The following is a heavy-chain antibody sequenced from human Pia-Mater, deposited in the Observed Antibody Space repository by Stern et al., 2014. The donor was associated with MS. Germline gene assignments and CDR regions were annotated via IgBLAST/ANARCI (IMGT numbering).Heavy chain of an antibody. Sequence: MQLVESGAEVKKPGASVKLSCTASGNTFSTYSIHWVRQAPGQGLVWMGMINPDGGRTTYAQEFRDRVTMTRDTSTSTVYMQLSSRRSEDTAFYYCARPFPYANWGQGTLVTVSS. CDR2: INPDGGRT. CDR1: GNTFSTYS. CDR3: ARPFPYAN. J-gene: IGHJ4*02. V-gene: IGHV1-46*01. D-gene: IGHD4-17*01.